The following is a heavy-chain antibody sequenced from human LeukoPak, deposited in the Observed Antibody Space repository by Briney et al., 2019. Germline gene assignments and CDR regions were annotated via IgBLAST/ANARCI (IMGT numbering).Heavy chain of an antibody. CDR3: AKDLGENWLLSPFDY. D-gene: IGHD3-9*01. J-gene: IGHJ4*02. CDR1: GFTFSSYS. V-gene: IGHV3-48*04. Sequence: GGSLRLSCAVSGFTFSSYSMNWVRQAPGKGLEWVSHISSSSSTIYYVDSVKGRFTISRDNAKNSLYLQMNSLRAEDTALYYCAKDLGENWLLSPFDYWGQGTLVTVSS. CDR2: ISSSSSTI.